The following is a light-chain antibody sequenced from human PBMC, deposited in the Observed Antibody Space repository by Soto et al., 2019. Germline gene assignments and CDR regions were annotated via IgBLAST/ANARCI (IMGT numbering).Light chain of an antibody. V-gene: IGKV1-9*01. CDR2: TAI. CDR3: QQVNSFPLT. Sequence: DIQLTQSPSFLSASVGDRVTITCRASQGISSFLAWYQQKRGKAPRLLIYTAISLQSGVPSRFSGSGSGTEFTLTISSLQPEDFATYYCQQVNSFPLTFGPGPKVDIK. CDR1: QGISSF. J-gene: IGKJ3*01.